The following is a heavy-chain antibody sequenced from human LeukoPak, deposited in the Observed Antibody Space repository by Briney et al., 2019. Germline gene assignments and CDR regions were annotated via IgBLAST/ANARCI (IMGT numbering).Heavy chain of an antibody. CDR1: GYTFTGYY. V-gene: IGHV1-2*06. D-gene: IGHD2-21*02. Sequence: ASVTVSCKASGYTFTGYYIHWVRQTPGQGLEWMGQISPNSGGRNYAQKFQGRITMTGDTSISTAYMELSNLISDDTAVYFCAVTYCGGDCYSGAVHYYYGMDVWGQGTTVTVSS. J-gene: IGHJ6*02. CDR2: ISPNSGGR. CDR3: AVTYCGGDCYSGAVHYYYGMDV.